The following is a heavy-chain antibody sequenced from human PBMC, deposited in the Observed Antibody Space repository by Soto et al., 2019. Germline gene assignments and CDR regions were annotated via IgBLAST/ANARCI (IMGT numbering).Heavy chain of an antibody. D-gene: IGHD6-6*01. CDR2: IYSGGST. V-gene: IGHV3-53*01. J-gene: IGHJ6*02. CDR3: ASCGSSSSLYYYGMDV. Sequence: GGSLRLSCAASGFTVSSNYMSWVRQAPGKGLEWVSVIYSGGSTYYADSVKGRFTISRDNSKNTLYLQMNSLRAEDTAVYYCASCGSSSSLYYYGMDVWGQGTTVTVSS. CDR1: GFTVSSNY.